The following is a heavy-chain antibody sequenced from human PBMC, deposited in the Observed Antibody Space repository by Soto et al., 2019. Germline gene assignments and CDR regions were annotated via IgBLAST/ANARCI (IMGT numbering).Heavy chain of an antibody. Sequence: PSETLSLTCTVSGGSISSYYWSWIRQPPGKGLEWIGYIYYSGSTNYNPSLKSRVTISVDTSKNQFSLKLSSVTAADTAVYYCARDGYVGDYYYMDVWGKGTTVTVSS. CDR1: GGSISSYY. CDR3: ARDGYVGDYYYMDV. D-gene: IGHD5-12*01. CDR2: IYYSGST. V-gene: IGHV4-59*01. J-gene: IGHJ6*03.